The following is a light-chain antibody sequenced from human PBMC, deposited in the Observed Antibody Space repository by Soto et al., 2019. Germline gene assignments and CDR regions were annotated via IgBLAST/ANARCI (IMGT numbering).Light chain of an antibody. CDR2: KAS. Sequence: DIQMTQSPSTLSASVGDRVTITCRASQSISNWLAWYQQRPGKAPKLLIYKASSLEGGVPSRFSGSGSGTEFTLTISSLQPDDFATYYCQQYNTYSRTF. CDR3: QQYNTYSRT. CDR1: QSISNW. V-gene: IGKV1-5*03. J-gene: IGKJ1*01.